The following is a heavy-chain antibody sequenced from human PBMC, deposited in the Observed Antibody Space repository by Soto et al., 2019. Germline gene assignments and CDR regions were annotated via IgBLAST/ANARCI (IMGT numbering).Heavy chain of an antibody. CDR3: AREYFQH. Sequence: QVQLVESGGGVVQPGRSLRLSCAASGFTFSTYGMHWVRQAPGRGLEWVAVIWYDGSKKYYADSVKGRFTISRDNSKNTLYLQMNSLRAEDTAVYYCAREYFQHWGQGTLVTVSS. J-gene: IGHJ1*01. V-gene: IGHV3-33*01. CDR2: IWYDGSKK. CDR1: GFTFSTYG.